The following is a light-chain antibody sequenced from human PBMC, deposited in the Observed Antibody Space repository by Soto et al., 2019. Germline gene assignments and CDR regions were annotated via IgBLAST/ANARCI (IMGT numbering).Light chain of an antibody. CDR2: KAS. CDR1: QTISSW. J-gene: IGKJ2*01. V-gene: IGKV1-5*03. Sequence: DIQMTQSPSTLSGSVGDRVTITCRASQTISSWLAWYQQKPGKAPKLLIYKASTLKSGVPSRFSGSGSGTDFTLTISRLEPEDFAIYFCQVRTDWPPFKYTFGQGTKLEVK. CDR3: QVRTDWPPFKYT.